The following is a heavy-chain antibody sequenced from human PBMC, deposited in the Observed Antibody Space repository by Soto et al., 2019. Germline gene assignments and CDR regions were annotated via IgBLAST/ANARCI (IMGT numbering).Heavy chain of an antibody. CDR1: GYTFTSYT. CDR2: ISAYTGNT. V-gene: IGHV1-18*01. J-gene: IGHJ4*02. Sequence: QVQLVQSAAEVKKPGASMKVSCKASGYTFTSYTITWVRQAPGQGLEWMGWISAYTGNTNYAQNLQGRVNLTTDTSTSTAYMELRSLRSDDTAVYYCATDEGNYLDYWGQGTLVTVSS. CDR3: ATDEGNYLDY.